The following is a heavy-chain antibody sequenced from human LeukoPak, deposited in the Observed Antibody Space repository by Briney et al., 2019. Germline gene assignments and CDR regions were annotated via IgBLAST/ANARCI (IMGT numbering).Heavy chain of an antibody. J-gene: IGHJ4*02. D-gene: IGHD3-10*01. Sequence: GASVKVSCKASGGTFSSYAIGWVRQATGQGLEWMGWMNPNSGNTGYAQKFQGRVTMTRNTSISTAYMELSSLRSEDTAVYYCARGRHSWFGESAGVRGFDYWGQGTLVTVSS. V-gene: IGHV1-8*02. CDR3: ARGRHSWFGESAGVRGFDY. CDR1: GGTFSSYA. CDR2: MNPNSGNT.